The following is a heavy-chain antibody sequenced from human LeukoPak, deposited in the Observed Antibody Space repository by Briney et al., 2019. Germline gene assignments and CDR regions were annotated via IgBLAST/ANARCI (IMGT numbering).Heavy chain of an antibody. CDR2: INSDGSSS. CDR1: GFTFSSYS. D-gene: IGHD3-22*01. Sequence: GGSLRLSCAASGFTFSSYSLNWVRQAPGKGLVWVSRINSDGSSSTYADSVKGRFTISRDNAKNTMYLQMNSLRAEDTAVYFCARNYYDSSGYYYGAYWGQGTLVTVSS. J-gene: IGHJ4*02. CDR3: ARNYYDSSGYYYGAY. V-gene: IGHV3-74*01.